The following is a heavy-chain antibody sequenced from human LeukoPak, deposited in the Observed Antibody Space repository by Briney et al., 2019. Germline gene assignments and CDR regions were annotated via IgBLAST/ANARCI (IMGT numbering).Heavy chain of an antibody. J-gene: IGHJ1*01. Sequence: SETLSLTCAVYGGSFSGYYWSWIRQPPGKGLEWIGEINHSGSTNYNPSLKSRVTISVDTSKNQFSLKLSSVTAADTAVYYCARHSCSGGSCYLYFQHWGQGTLVTVSS. CDR1: GGSFSGYY. D-gene: IGHD2-15*01. CDR3: ARHSCSGGSCYLYFQH. V-gene: IGHV4-34*01. CDR2: INHSGST.